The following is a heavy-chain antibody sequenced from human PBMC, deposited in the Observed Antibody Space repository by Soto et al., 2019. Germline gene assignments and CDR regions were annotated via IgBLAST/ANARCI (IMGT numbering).Heavy chain of an antibody. D-gene: IGHD1-26*01. CDR3: ASIVGATTATFDFDY. V-gene: IGHV1-69*13. J-gene: IGHJ4*02. Sequence: SVNVSCKASGGTFSSYAISWVRQAPGQGLEWMGGIIPIFGTANYAQKFQGRVTITADESTSTAYMELSSLRSEDTAVYYCASIVGATTATFDFDYWGQGTLVTVAS. CDR2: IIPIFGTA. CDR1: GGTFSSYA.